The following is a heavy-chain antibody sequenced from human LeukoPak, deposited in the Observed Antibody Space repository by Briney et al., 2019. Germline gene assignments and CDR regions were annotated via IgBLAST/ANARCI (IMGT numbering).Heavy chain of an antibody. J-gene: IGHJ3*02. CDR3: ARDQVPEYYYDSSSRSGAFDI. Sequence: ASVKVSCKASGGTFSSYAISWVRQAPGQGLEWMGGIIPIFGTANYAQKFQGRVTITTDESTSTAYMELSSLRSEDTAMYYCARDQVPEYYYDSSSRSGAFDIWGQGTMVTVSS. V-gene: IGHV1-69*05. CDR1: GGTFSSYA. D-gene: IGHD3-22*01. CDR2: IIPIFGTA.